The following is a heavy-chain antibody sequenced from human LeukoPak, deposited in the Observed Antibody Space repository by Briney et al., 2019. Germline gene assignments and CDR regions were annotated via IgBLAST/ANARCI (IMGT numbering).Heavy chain of an antibody. D-gene: IGHD3-16*02. CDR2: IIPIFGTT. CDR1: GYTFTGYY. J-gene: IGHJ4*02. V-gene: IGHV1-69*06. CDR3: ARAVAAEDYVWGSYHY. Sequence: SVKVSCKASGYTFTGYYMHWVRQAPGQGLEWMGGIIPIFGTTNYAQKFQGRVTITADKSTSTAYMELSSLRSEDTAVYYCARAVAAEDYVWGSYHYWGQGTLVTVSS.